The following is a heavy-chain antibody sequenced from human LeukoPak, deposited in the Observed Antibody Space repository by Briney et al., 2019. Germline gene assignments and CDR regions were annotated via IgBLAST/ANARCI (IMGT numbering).Heavy chain of an antibody. Sequence: GGSLRLSCAASGFTFTTYWMHWVRQAPGKGLVWVSHINSDGSITSYADSVKGRFTISRDNAKNTLYLQMNSLRAEDTAVYYCARDDVDMANAVWGQGTTVTVSS. CDR2: INSDGSIT. V-gene: IGHV3-74*01. J-gene: IGHJ6*02. D-gene: IGHD5-12*01. CDR3: ARDDVDMANAV. CDR1: GFTFTTYW.